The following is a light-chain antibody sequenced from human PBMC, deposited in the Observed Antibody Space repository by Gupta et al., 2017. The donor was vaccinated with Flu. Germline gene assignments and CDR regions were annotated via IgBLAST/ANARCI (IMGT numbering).Light chain of an antibody. CDR2: DDS. V-gene: IGLV3-21*02. J-gene: IGLJ2*01. CDR3: QVWDSTSEHQV. CDR1: NMGSKT. Sequence: RNMGSKTVNCEQHKQRKTPLLVVYDDSDRPSGIPERLSGANSGNTTTLTINSVEAGDEDDYYCQVWDSTSEHQVFGGGTKLTVL.